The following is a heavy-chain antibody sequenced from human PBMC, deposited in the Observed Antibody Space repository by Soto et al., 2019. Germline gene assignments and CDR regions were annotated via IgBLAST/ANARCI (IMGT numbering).Heavy chain of an antibody. CDR1: GGTFSSYS. V-gene: IGHV1-69*13. D-gene: IGHD6-6*01. Sequence: SVKVSCKASGGTFSSYSISWVRQAPGQGLEWMGGIIPIFGTANYAQKSQGRVTITADESTSTAYMELSSLRSEDTAVYYCAIEYSSSPPYYPIGYWGQGTLVTVSS. J-gene: IGHJ4*02. CDR2: IIPIFGTA. CDR3: AIEYSSSPPYYPIGY.